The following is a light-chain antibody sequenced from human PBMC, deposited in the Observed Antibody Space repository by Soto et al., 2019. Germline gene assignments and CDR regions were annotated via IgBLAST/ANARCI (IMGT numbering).Light chain of an antibody. Sequence: EIVLTPSPGTLSLSPVDRATLSCRASQSVSSTYLAWYQQKPGQAPRLLIYDASSRATGIPDRFSGSGSGTDFTLTISRLEPEDFAVYYCQQYGSSPGLFTFGPGTKVDIK. CDR3: QQYGSSPGLFT. CDR1: QSVSSTY. J-gene: IGKJ3*01. V-gene: IGKV3-20*01. CDR2: DAS.